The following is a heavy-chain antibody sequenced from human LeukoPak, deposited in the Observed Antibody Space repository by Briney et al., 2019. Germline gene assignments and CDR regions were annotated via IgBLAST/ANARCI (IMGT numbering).Heavy chain of an antibody. CDR1: GFTVSSNY. CDR2: IYSGGST. CDR3: ARSVAKVGHYYYYGMDV. V-gene: IGHV3-53*01. D-gene: IGHD5/OR15-5a*01. J-gene: IGHJ6*02. Sequence: GGSLRLSCAAPGFTVSSNYMSWVRQAPGKGLEWVSVIYSGGSTYYADSVKGRFTISRDNSKNTLYLQMNSLRAEDAAVYYCARSVAKVGHYYYYGMDVWGQGTTVTVSS.